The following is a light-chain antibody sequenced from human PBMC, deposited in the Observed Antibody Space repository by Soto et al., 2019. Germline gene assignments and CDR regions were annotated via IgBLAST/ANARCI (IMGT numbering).Light chain of an antibody. CDR3: QQYVSTPLT. CDR1: ESVSSGY. CDR2: GAS. V-gene: IGKV3-20*01. J-gene: IGKJ4*01. Sequence: EVVLTQSPGTLSLYPGERATLSCRASESVSSGYLAWYQQKPGQASPLLIFGASSRATGAPDRFSGSGSGKYFTLTISRLEPEDFAVYYCQQYVSTPLTFGEGTKVEI.